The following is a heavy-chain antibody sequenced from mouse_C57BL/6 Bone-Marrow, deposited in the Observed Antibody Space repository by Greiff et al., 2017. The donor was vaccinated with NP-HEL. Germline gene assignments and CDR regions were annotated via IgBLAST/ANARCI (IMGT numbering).Heavy chain of an antibody. V-gene: IGHV1-55*01. CDR3: ARLEASMDD. J-gene: IGHJ4*01. Sequence: QVQLQQPGAELVKPGASVKMSCTASGYTFTSYWITWVKQRPGQGLEWIGDIYPGSGSTNYNEKFKSKATLTIDTSSSTAYMKLSSLTSEDTAVYYCARLEASMDDWGQGTSVTVSS. CDR2: IYPGSGST. CDR1: GYTFTSYW.